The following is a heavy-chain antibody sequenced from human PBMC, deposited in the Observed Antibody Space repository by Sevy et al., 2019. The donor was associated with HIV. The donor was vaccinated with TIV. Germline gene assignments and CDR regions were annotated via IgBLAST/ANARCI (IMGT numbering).Heavy chain of an antibody. V-gene: IGHV4-59*01. Sequence: SETLSLTCTVSGVSISPYYWAWIRQPPGKGLECIGFSGNTNYNPSLKTQVTTSVDTSKNQFSLKLSSVTAADTAIYYCARGGPNQQQLDYFDYWGQGTLVTVSS. CDR1: GVSISPYY. CDR2: SGNT. J-gene: IGHJ4*02. D-gene: IGHD6-13*01. CDR3: ARGGPNQQQLDYFDY.